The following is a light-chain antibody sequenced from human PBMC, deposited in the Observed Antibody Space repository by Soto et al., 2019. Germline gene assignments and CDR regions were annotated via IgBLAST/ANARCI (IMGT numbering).Light chain of an antibody. CDR3: QQSDSTPIT. J-gene: IGKJ5*01. CDR1: QSISNY. V-gene: IGKV1-39*01. Sequence: DIQMTQSPSSLSASVGDRVTITFRASQSISNYLNWYQQKPGKAPKLLIYTASSLQSGVPSRFSGSGSGTDFTLTISSLQPEDFATYYCQQSDSTPITFGQGTRLEIK. CDR2: TAS.